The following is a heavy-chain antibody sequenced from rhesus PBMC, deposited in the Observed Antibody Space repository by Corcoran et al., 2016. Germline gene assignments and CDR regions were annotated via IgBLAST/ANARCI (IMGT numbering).Heavy chain of an antibody. CDR3: ARAGGGYGSSYHFEF. CDR2: NSGSSGST. D-gene: IGHD4-29*01. CDR1: GGSFSGSY. Sequence: QVQLQASGPGLVKPSETLSLTCSVSGGSFSGSYWGWIRQPPGKGLEWIGYNSGSSGSTDYNPSLKSRVTISTDTSKNQFSLKLSSVTAADTAVYYCARAGGGYGSSYHFEFWGQGALVTVSS. J-gene: IGHJ1*01. V-gene: IGHV4-165*01.